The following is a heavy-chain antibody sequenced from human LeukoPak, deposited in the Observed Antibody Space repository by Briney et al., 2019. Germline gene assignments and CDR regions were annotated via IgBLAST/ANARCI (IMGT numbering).Heavy chain of an antibody. CDR2: IYHSGST. V-gene: IGHV4-4*02. CDR1: GGSISSSNW. J-gene: IGHJ4*02. D-gene: IGHD4-17*01. Sequence: TSGTLSLTCAVSGGSISSSNWWSWVRQPPGKGLEWIGEIYHSGSTNYNPSLKSRVTISVDKSKNQFSLKLSSVTAADTAVYYCASMTTVTTVEYYFVYWGQGPLVRVPS. CDR3: ASMTTVTTVEYYFVY.